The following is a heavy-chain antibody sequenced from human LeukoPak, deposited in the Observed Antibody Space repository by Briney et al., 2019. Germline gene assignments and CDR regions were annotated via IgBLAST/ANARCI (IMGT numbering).Heavy chain of an antibody. CDR1: GFTFSAYN. D-gene: IGHD6-13*01. V-gene: IGHV3-48*01. J-gene: IGHJ6*03. CDR2: ITDGSDTI. Sequence: GGSLRLSCATSGFTFSAYNMNWVRQAPGKGLEWLSYITDGSDTIYYGDSVKGRFTISRDNARNSLYLQMNSLRVDDTAIYYCARERARSWSTFMHVWGKGPTVTVSS. CDR3: ARERARSWSTFMHV.